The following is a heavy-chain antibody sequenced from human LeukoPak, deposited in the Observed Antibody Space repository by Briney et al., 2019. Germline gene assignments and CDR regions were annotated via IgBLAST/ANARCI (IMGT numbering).Heavy chain of an antibody. CDR2: INSSGSTI. J-gene: IGHJ6*04. CDR3: AELGITMIGGV. Sequence: GWSVTLSCPSSGCTLSSYEMNGVRPAPGKGLDGVAYINSSGSTIYYADCVKGRFTISRDNAKNSLYLKMNSLSAEDTAVYYCAELGITMIGGVWGKGTTVTISS. D-gene: IGHD3-10*02. CDR1: GCTLSSYE. V-gene: IGHV3-48*03.